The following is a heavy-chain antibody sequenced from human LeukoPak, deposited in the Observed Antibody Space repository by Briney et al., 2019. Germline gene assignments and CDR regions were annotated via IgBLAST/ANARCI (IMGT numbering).Heavy chain of an antibody. Sequence: PSETLSLTCTVSGGSISSYSWSWIRQSAGKGLEWIGYIYYSGTSNYNPSLQSRVTISVATSKNQFSLKLSSVTAADTALYYCARDRASAGGFDYWGQGTLVTVSS. CDR2: IYYSGTS. CDR3: ARDRASAGGFDY. CDR1: GGSISSYS. J-gene: IGHJ4*02. D-gene: IGHD2-15*01. V-gene: IGHV4-59*01.